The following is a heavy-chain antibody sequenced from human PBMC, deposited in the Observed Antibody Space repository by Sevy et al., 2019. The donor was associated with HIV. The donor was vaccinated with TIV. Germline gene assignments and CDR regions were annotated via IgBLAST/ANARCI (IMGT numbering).Heavy chain of an antibody. D-gene: IGHD2-2*01. Sequence: ASVKVSCKASGGTFSSYAISWVRQAPGQGLEWMGGIIPIFGTANYAQKFQGRVTITADESTGTAYMELSSLRSEDTAVYYCARSDPRYCSSTSCTEWWFDPWGQGTLVTVSS. CDR1: GGTFSSYA. J-gene: IGHJ5*02. V-gene: IGHV1-69*13. CDR2: IIPIFGTA. CDR3: ARSDPRYCSSTSCTEWWFDP.